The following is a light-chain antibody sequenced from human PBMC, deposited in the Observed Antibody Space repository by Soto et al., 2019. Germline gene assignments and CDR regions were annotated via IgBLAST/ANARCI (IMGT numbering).Light chain of an antibody. J-gene: IGKJ1*01. CDR1: QSVSSNY. V-gene: IGKV3-20*01. Sequence: EIVLTQSPGTLSLSPGERATLSCRASQSVSSNYFAWYQQKPGQAPRLLIYGASSRAAGIPDRFSGSGSGTHFTLTIRLLEPEDFAFYYCHQYCYTSSTFGQGPKVEI. CDR2: GAS. CDR3: HQYCYTSST.